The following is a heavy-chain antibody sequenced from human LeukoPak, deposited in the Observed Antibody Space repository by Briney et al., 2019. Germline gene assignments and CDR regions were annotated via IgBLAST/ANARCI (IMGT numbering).Heavy chain of an antibody. J-gene: IGHJ4*02. CDR3: ARGFPYDSSGYPFDY. Sequence: GRSLRLSCAASGFTFSSYGMHWVRQAPGKGLEWVAVIWYDGSNKYYADSVKGRFTISRDNSKNTLYLQMNSLRAEDTAVYYCARGFPYDSSGYPFDYWGQGTLVTVSS. CDR2: IWYDGSNK. CDR1: GFTFSSYG. D-gene: IGHD3-22*01. V-gene: IGHV3-33*01.